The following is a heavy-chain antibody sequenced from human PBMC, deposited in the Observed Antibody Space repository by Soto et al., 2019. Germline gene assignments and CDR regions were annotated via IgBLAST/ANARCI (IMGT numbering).Heavy chain of an antibody. V-gene: IGHV3-7*04. CDR2: IDQGGGEN. CDR1: GFSFSNYW. D-gene: IGHD2-15*01. Sequence: EVPLVASGGGLVQPGGSLRLSCAASGFSFSNYWMAWVRQAPGKGLEWVDNIDQGGGENYYVDSVRGRFTISRYNAKNSLSLQMTSLSAEDTAIYYCARVGNCVAPWGQGTLVSVSS. J-gene: IGHJ5*02. CDR3: ARVGNCVAP.